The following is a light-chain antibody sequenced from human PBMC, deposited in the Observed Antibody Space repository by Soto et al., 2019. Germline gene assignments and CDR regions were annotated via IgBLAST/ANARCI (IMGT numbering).Light chain of an antibody. V-gene: IGLV2-14*03. CDR2: DVS. J-gene: IGLJ2*01. CDR3: SSYTSTNTLVV. Sequence: QSALTQSASVSGSPGQSITISCTGTSSDVGAYNHVSWYQQHPGKAPKLMIYDVSNRPSGVSNRFSGSKSGNTASLTISGLQAEDEADYYCSSYTSTNTLVVFGGGTQLTVL. CDR1: SSDVGAYNH.